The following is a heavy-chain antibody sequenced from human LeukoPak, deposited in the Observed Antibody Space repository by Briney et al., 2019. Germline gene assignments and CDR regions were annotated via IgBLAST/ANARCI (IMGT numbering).Heavy chain of an antibody. D-gene: IGHD3-3*01. V-gene: IGHV1-69*05. CDR2: IIPIFGTA. CDR1: GGTFSSYA. Sequence: ASVKVSCKASGGTFSSYAISWVRQAPGQGLEWMGGIIPIFGTANYAQKFQGRVTITTDESTSTAYMELSSLRSEDTAEYYCARTRFPRTGYYMDVWGKGTTVTVSS. J-gene: IGHJ6*03. CDR3: ARTRFPRTGYYMDV.